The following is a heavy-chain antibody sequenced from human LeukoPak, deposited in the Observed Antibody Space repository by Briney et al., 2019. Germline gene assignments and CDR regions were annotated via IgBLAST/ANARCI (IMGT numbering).Heavy chain of an antibody. CDR1: GYTFTSYG. J-gene: IGHJ4*02. CDR2: ISAYNGNT. D-gene: IGHD3-9*01. V-gene: IGHV1-18*01. Sequence: ASVKVSCKASGYTFTSYGISWVRQAPGQGLEWMGWISAYNGNTNYAQKLQGRVTMTTDTSTSTAYMELRSLRSDDTAVYYCARDAGDIFTGYYWFPFDHWGQGTPVTVSP. CDR3: ARDAGDIFTGYYWFPFDH.